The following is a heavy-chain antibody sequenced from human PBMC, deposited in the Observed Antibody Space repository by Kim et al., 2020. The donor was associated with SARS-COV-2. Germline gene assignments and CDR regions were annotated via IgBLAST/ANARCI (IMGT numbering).Heavy chain of an antibody. D-gene: IGHD1-26*01. CDR2: IWYDGSNK. CDR1: GFTFSSYG. CDR3: AKGGTGELLPADY. V-gene: IGHV3-33*06. J-gene: IGHJ4*02. Sequence: GGSLRLSCAASGFTFSSYGMHWVRQAPGKGLEWVAVIWYDGSNKYYADSVKGRFTISRDNSKNTLYLQMNSLRAEDTAVYYCAKGGTGELLPADYWGQGTLVTVSS.